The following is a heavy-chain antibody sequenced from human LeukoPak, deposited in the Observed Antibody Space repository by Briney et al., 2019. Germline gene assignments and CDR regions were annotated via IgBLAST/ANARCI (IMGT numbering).Heavy chain of an antibody. J-gene: IGHJ6*04. CDR2: IYHTGSA. CDR1: GFSISSGYY. V-gene: IGHV4-38-2*01. D-gene: IGHD3-10*01. CDR3: ARSHYVSGSQGGMDV. Sequence: SETLSLTCGVSGFSISSGYYWGWIRQPPGKGLEWIGSIYHTGSAYYNPSLNSRVIISVDASKNQFSLKMNSVTAADTAVYYCARSHYVSGSQGGMDVWGKGTTVTVSS.